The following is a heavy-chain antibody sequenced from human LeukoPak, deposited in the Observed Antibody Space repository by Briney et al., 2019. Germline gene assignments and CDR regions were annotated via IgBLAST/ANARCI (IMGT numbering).Heavy chain of an antibody. CDR3: ARGYGAAAWYMDY. CDR2: ISSSSVYI. V-gene: IGHV3-21*01. J-gene: IGHJ4*02. Sequence: GGSLSLSCAASGFTFSSYSMNWVRQAPGKGLEWVSSISSSSVYIYYADSMKGRFTTSRDNAKNSLHLEMNSLRAEDTALYYCARGYGAAAWYMDYWGQGTLVTVSS. D-gene: IGHD6-13*01. CDR1: GFTFSSYS.